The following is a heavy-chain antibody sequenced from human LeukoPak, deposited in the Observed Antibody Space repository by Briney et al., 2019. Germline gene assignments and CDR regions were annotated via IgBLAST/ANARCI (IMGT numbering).Heavy chain of an antibody. CDR3: AKDLYGSDWYNYFDP. CDR1: GFTFSGSA. CDR2: IRSKANSYAT. J-gene: IGHJ5*02. V-gene: IGHV3-73*01. D-gene: IGHD6-19*01. Sequence: GGSLRLSCAASGFTFSGSAMHWVRQASGKGLEWVGRIRSKANSYATAYAASVKGRFTISRDNAKNSLYLQMNSLRAEDTAVYYCAKDLYGSDWYNYFDPWGQGALVTVSS.